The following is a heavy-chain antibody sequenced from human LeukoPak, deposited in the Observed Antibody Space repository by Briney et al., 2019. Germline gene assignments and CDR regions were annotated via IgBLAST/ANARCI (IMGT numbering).Heavy chain of an antibody. J-gene: IGHJ6*02. V-gene: IGHV3-23*01. CDR1: GFTFGDHA. CDR2: ISGGGAYT. D-gene: IGHD3-10*01. Sequence: GGSLRLSCTASGFTFGDHAMSWVRQAPGKGLEWVSTISGGGAYTYYADSVKGRFTISRDNAKNTLYLQMNSLRVEDTAVYYCARRDYGSGRLPQDYYSYYGLDVWGQGTTVTVSS. CDR3: ARRDYGSGRLPQDYYSYYGLDV.